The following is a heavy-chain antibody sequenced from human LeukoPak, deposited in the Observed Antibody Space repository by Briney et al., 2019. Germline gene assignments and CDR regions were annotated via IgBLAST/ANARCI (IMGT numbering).Heavy chain of an antibody. CDR3: ARDGRGYYDSSAYSLDY. CDR1: GFTFSTHS. J-gene: IGHJ4*02. V-gene: IGHV3-48*02. D-gene: IGHD3-22*01. CDR2: ISGGTSTI. Sequence: PGGSLRLPCAASGFTFSTHSMNWVRQAPGKGLEWVSYISGGTSTIFYADSVKGRFTISRDNAQRSLYLQMNSLRDEDTAVYYCARDGRGYYDSSAYSLDYWGQGTLVTVSS.